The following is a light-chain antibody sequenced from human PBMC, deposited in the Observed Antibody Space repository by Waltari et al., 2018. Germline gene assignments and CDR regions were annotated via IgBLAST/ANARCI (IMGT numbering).Light chain of an antibody. V-gene: IGLV2-23*02. CDR2: EVS. CDR1: SRAVGNYNV. Sequence: QPALTQPASASGSPGQSITLSCTGTSRAVGNYNVVSWYQQYPGKAPKFIIYEVSGGPSGVSNRFSGSKSGNTASLTISGLQAEDEADYYCCSYAGGTTYVFGTGTKVTVL. J-gene: IGLJ1*01. CDR3: CSYAGGTTYV.